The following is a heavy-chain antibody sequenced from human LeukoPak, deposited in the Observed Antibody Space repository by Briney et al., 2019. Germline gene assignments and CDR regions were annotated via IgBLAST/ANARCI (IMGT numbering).Heavy chain of an antibody. CDR2: IAADGGVK. CDR3: AREATWGQWYFDL. V-gene: IGHV3-30*03. D-gene: IGHD6-19*01. Sequence: GTSLRLSCAASGFTFHDHGMDWVRQAPGKGLEWVAVIAADGGVKQYADFVKGRSSLSRDNSKNTVFLEMNGLTVEATAVYYCAREATWGQWYFDLWGQGAPVTVSS. J-gene: IGHJ4*02. CDR1: GFTFHDHG.